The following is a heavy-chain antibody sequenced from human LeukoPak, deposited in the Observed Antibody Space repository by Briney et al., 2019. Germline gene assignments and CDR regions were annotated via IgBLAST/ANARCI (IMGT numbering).Heavy chain of an antibody. V-gene: IGHV4-4*08. Sequence: SETLSLTCTVSGGSISIYHWSWIRQPPGKGLEWIGYIFTSGSTNYNASLKSPVTISLDTSKNQSALNLSSVTAADTAVYYCARESGAASTLWGQGTLVTVSS. CDR3: ARESGAASTL. J-gene: IGHJ4*02. CDR1: GGSISIYH. D-gene: IGHD6-13*01. CDR2: IFTSGST.